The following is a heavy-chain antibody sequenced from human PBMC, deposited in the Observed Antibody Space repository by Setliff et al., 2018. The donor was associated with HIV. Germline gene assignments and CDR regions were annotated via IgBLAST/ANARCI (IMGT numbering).Heavy chain of an antibody. D-gene: IGHD2-15*01. Sequence: SLTCAGYGVSFTRYYWSWVRQPPGKGLEWSGEINHIGITEDNPSLKSRVTISVDTSKNQFSLKLRSVTVADTAVYYCARGIGPHPLGGRSSDYYGMDVWGQGTTVTVSS. CDR1: GVSFTRYY. J-gene: IGHJ6*01. V-gene: IGHV4-34*01. CDR2: INHIGIT. CDR3: ARGIGPHPLGGRSSDYYGMDV.